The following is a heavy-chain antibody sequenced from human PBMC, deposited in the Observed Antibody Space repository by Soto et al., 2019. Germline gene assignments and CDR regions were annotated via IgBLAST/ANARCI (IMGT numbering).Heavy chain of an antibody. CDR1: GFTFSSYA. J-gene: IGHJ3*02. Sequence: GGSLRLSCAASGFTFSSYAMSWVRQAPGKGLKWVSAISGSGGSTYYADTEKGRFTISRDNSKNTLYLQMNSLRAEDTALYYCAKGLGYCSSTSCYYAFDIWGQGTMVTVSS. CDR3: AKGLGYCSSTSCYYAFDI. CDR2: ISGSGGST. D-gene: IGHD2-2*01. V-gene: IGHV3-23*01.